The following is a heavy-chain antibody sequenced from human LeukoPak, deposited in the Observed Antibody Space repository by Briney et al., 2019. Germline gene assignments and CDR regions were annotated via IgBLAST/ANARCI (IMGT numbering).Heavy chain of an antibody. CDR3: ARASGSSRYYFDY. CDR1: GGSFSGYY. Sequence: SETLSLTCAVYGGSFSGYYWSWIRQPPGKGLEWIGEINHSGSTNYNPSLKSRVTISVDTSKNQFSLKLSSVTAADTAVYYCARASGSSRYYFDYWGQGTLVTVSS. V-gene: IGHV4-34*01. J-gene: IGHJ4*02. D-gene: IGHD6-6*01. CDR2: INHSGST.